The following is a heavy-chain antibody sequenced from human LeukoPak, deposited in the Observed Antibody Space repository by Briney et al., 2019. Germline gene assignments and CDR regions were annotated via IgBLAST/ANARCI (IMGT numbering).Heavy chain of an antibody. V-gene: IGHV5-51*01. CDR2: IYPGDSDT. CDR1: GYSFTNYW. J-gene: IGHJ4*02. D-gene: IGHD5-18*01. CDR3: ARREYTKNGIDY. Sequence: PGESLKVSCEGSGYSFTNYWIAWVRQLPGKGLEWMGIIYPGDSDTRYGPSFQGQVTISVDKSISTAYLHWSSLRASDTAMYYCARREYTKNGIDYWGQGTLVTVSS.